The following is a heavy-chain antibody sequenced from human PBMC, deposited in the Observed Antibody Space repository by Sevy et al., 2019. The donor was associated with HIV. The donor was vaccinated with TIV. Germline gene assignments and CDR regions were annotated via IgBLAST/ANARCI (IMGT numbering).Heavy chain of an antibody. J-gene: IGHJ6*03. V-gene: IGHV4-4*02. Sequence: SETLSLTCAVSGGSISSSNWWSWVRQPPGKGLEWIGEIYRSGSTNYNPSLKSRVTISVDKSKNQFSLKLSSVTAADTAVYYCVRGRGVIAGARHSYYMDVWGKGTTVTVSS. CDR2: IYRSGST. CDR3: VRGRGVIAGARHSYYMDV. D-gene: IGHD3-10*01. CDR1: GGSISSSNW.